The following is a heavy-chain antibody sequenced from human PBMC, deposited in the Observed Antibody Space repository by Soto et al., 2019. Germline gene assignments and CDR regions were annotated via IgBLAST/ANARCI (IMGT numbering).Heavy chain of an antibody. Sequence: SETLSLTCTVSGGSISSYYWSWIRQPPGKGLEWIGYIYYSGSTNYNPSLKSRVTISVDTSKNQFSLKLSSVTAADTAVYYCARGGIGLFDYWGQGTLVTVSS. J-gene: IGHJ4*02. CDR1: GGSISSYY. CDR3: ARGGIGLFDY. D-gene: IGHD3-10*01. V-gene: IGHV4-59*01. CDR2: IYYSGST.